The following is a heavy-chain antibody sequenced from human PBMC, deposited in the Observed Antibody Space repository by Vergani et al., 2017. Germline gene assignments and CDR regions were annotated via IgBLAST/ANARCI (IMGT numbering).Heavy chain of an antibody. Sequence: EVQLLESGGGLVQPGGSLRLSCAASGFTVSSNYMSWVRQAPGKGLEWVSVIYSGGSTYYADSVKGRFTISRDNSKNTLYLQMNSLRAEDTAVYYCARGLELLGYYYYGMDVWGQGTTVTVSS. J-gene: IGHJ6*02. CDR1: GFTVSSNY. V-gene: IGHV3-53*01. CDR2: IYSGGST. CDR3: ARGLELLGYYYYGMDV. D-gene: IGHD2-15*01.